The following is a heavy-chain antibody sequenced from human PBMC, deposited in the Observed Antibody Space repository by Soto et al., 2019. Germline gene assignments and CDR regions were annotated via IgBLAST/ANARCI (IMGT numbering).Heavy chain of an antibody. CDR1: GYSFTSYW. Sequence: PGESLKISCKGSGYSFTSYWISWVRQMPGKGLEWMGIIYPGDSDTRYSPSFQGQVTISADKSISTAYLQWSSLKASDTAMYYCANSQGGGSPEIDAFDIWGQGTMVTVSS. CDR3: ANSQGGGSPEIDAFDI. CDR2: IYPGDSDT. J-gene: IGHJ3*02. V-gene: IGHV5-51*01. D-gene: IGHD2-15*01.